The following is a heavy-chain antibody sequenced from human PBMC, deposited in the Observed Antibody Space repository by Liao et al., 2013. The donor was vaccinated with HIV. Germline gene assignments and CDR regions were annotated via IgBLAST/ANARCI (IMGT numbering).Heavy chain of an antibody. CDR1: GDSINTANYY. CDR2: IYISGNT. V-gene: IGHV4-61*02. CDR3: AAFMIRGIINDY. J-gene: IGHJ4*02. D-gene: IGHD3-10*01. Sequence: QVQLQQWGAGLLKPSETLSLTCNVSGDSINTANYYWSWIRQPAGGGLEWIGRIYISGNTNYNPSLKSRVTISLHSSRSQFSLRLTSVTAADTAVYYCAAFMIRGIINDYWAREPWSPSPQ.